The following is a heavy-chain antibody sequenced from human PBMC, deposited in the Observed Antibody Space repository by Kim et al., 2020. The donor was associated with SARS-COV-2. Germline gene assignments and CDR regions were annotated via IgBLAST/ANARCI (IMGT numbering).Heavy chain of an antibody. CDR2: ISYDGSNK. J-gene: IGHJ4*02. V-gene: IGHV3-30*03. CDR1: GFTFSSYG. Sequence: GGSLRLSCAASGFTFSSYGMHWVRQAPGKGLEWVAVISYDGSNKYYADSVKGRFTISRDNSKNTLYLQMNSLRAEDTAVYYCTGGDYAVHDYWGQGTLVTVSS. CDR3: TGGDYAVHDY. D-gene: IGHD4-17*01.